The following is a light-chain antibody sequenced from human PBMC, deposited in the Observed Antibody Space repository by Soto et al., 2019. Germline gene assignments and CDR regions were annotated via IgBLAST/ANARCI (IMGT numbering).Light chain of an antibody. CDR3: QQRSNWT. CDR1: QSVSNY. Sequence: EIVLTQSPATLSLSPGERATLSCRASQSVSNYLAWYQQKPGQAPRLLIYDASNRATDIPARFSGSGSGTDFTLTISSLEPEDFAVYYCQQRSNWTFGQGTKVDIK. CDR2: DAS. J-gene: IGKJ1*01. V-gene: IGKV3-11*01.